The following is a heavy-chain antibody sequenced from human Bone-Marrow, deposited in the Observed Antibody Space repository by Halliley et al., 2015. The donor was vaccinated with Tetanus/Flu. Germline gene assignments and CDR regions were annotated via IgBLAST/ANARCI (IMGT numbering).Heavy chain of an antibody. CDR3: AKDRLQGRGWYGVLGAFEV. J-gene: IGHJ3*01. V-gene: IGHV3-23*01. Sequence: GTSYYADSVKGRFTVTRDDSRSTLYLQMNNLRDEDTAVYYCAKDRLQGRGWYGVLGAFEVHGQGTMVTVSS. CDR2: GTS. D-gene: IGHD6-19*01.